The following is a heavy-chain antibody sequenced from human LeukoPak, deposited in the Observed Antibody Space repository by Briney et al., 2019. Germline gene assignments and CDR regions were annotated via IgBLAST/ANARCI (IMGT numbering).Heavy chain of an antibody. CDR1: GFTFSSYS. CDR3: ARETGWYFDY. Sequence: GGSLRLSCAASGFTFSSYSMNWVRRAPGKGLEWVSYISSSSSTIYYADSVKGRFTISRDNAKNSLYLQMNSLRAEDTAVYYCARETGWYFDYWGQGTLVAVSS. V-gene: IGHV3-48*01. CDR2: ISSSSSTI. D-gene: IGHD5-24*01. J-gene: IGHJ4*02.